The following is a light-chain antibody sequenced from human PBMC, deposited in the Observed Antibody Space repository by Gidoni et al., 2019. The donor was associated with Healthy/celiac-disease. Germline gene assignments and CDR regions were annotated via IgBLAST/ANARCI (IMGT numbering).Light chain of an antibody. CDR1: QDISNY. Sequence: DIQMTQSPSSLSASVGDRVTITCQASQDISNYLNWYQQKPGKAPKLLIYDASNLETGVPSRFSGSGSGTDFTFTISSLQPEDIATYYCQQYYNPLTFGQGTKVEIK. CDR3: QQYYNPLT. CDR2: DAS. J-gene: IGKJ1*01. V-gene: IGKV1-33*01.